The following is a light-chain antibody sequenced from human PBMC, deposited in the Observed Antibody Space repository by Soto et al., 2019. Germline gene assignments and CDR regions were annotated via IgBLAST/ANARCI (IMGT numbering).Light chain of an antibody. CDR2: DAS. CDR1: QSVSSY. Sequence: EIVLTQSPATLSLSPGERATLSCRASQSVSSYLAWYQQKPGQAPRLLIYDASNRATGIPTRFSGSGSGTDFNLTIGSLEPEDFAVYYCQQRSNWPWTFGQGTKVE. V-gene: IGKV3-11*01. CDR3: QQRSNWPWT. J-gene: IGKJ1*01.